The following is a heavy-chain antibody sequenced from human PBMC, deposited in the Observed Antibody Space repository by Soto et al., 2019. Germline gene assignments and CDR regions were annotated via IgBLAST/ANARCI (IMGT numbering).Heavy chain of an antibody. J-gene: IGHJ4*02. Sequence: PLETLSLTCAVYGGSFSGYYWSWIRQPPGKGLEWIGEINHSGSTNYNPSLKSRVTISVDTSKNQFSLKLSSVTAADTAVYYCARIAFFVTGSRPECSDFWGKGILVTVSS. D-gene: IGHD3-3*02. CDR1: GGSFSGYY. V-gene: IGHV4-34*01. CDR3: ARIAFFVTGSRPECSDF. CDR2: INHSGST.